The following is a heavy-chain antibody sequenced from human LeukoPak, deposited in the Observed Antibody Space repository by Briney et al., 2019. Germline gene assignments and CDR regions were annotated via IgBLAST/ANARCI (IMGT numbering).Heavy chain of an antibody. Sequence: ASVKVSCKASGYTFTSYYMHWVRQAPGQGLEWMGWINPNSGGTNYAQKFQGRVTMTRDTSISTAYMELSRLRSDDTAVYYCASPRRYSSSWYLEFDYWGQGTLVTVSS. D-gene: IGHD6-13*01. J-gene: IGHJ4*02. CDR1: GYTFTSYY. CDR3: ASPRRYSSSWYLEFDY. V-gene: IGHV1-2*02. CDR2: INPNSGGT.